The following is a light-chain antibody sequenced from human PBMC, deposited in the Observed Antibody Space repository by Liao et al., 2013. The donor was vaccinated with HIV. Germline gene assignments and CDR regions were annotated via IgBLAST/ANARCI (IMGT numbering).Light chain of an antibody. CDR3: QVWDTFIEHVV. CDR2: YDR. Sequence: SYVLTQPSSVSVAPGKTARVTCGGDNVGSKSVHWYQQKPGQAPVLVIYYDRDRPSGIPERFSGSNSGNTATLTINRVEAGDEADYYCQVWDTFIEHVVFGGGTKLTVL. CDR1: NVGSKS. V-gene: IGLV3-21*04. J-gene: IGLJ2*01.